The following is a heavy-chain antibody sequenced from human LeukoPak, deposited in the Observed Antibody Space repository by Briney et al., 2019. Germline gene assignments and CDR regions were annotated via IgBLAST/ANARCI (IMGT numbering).Heavy chain of an antibody. J-gene: IGHJ4*02. CDR3: ARESGGYRPLDY. CDR1: GGSITGNY. D-gene: IGHD1-26*01. CDR2: LYTSGST. Sequence: PSETLSLTCTVSGGSITGNYWTWIRQPAGKGLEWIGRLYTSGSTNYNPSLKSRVTMSVDTYKNQFSLKVSSVTAADTAMYYCARESGGYRPLDYWGQGTPVTVSS. V-gene: IGHV4-4*07.